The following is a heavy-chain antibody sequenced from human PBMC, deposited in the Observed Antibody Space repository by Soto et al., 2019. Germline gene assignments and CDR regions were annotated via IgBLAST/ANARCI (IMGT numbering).Heavy chain of an antibody. D-gene: IGHD1-26*01. CDR2: ISYDGSNK. J-gene: IGHJ6*02. CDR1: GFTFSSYG. Sequence: QVQLVESGGGVVQPGRSLRLSCAASGFTFSSYGMHWVRQAPGKGLEWVAVISYDGSNKYYADSVKGRFTISRDNSKNTRYLQMNSRRAEDTAVYNCAKDVVVGATTGLGDYYYYYGMDVWGQGTTVTVSS. CDR3: AKDVVVGATTGLGDYYYYYGMDV. V-gene: IGHV3-30*18.